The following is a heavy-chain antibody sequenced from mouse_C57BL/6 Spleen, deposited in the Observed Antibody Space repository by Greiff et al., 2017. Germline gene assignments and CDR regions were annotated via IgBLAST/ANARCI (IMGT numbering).Heavy chain of an antibody. J-gene: IGHJ2*01. CDR3: AREDYGSRNFDY. CDR2: IYPGSGST. D-gene: IGHD1-1*01. V-gene: IGHV1-55*01. Sequence: QVQLQQPGAELVKPGASVKMSCKASGYTFTSYWITWVKQRPGQGLEWIGDIYPGSGSTNYNEKFKSKATLTVDTSSSTAYMQLSSLTSEDSAVYYCAREDYGSRNFDYWGQGTTLTVSS. CDR1: GYTFTSYW.